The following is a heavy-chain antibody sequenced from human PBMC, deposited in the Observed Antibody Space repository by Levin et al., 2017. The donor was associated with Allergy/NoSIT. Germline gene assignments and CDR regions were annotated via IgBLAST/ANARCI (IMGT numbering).Heavy chain of an antibody. V-gene: IGHV3-30-3*01. CDR1: GFTFSNSA. CDR2: ISYDGSNK. J-gene: IGHJ3*01. Sequence: QAGGSLRLSCAASGFTFSNSAMHWVRQAPGKGLEWVAVISYDGSNKYYADSVKGRFTISRDNSKNTLFLQMNSLRAEDTAVYYCARDHPVIRNGGPHDAFDVWGQGTMVTVSS. CDR3: ARDHPVIRNGGPHDAFDV. D-gene: IGHD2-8*01.